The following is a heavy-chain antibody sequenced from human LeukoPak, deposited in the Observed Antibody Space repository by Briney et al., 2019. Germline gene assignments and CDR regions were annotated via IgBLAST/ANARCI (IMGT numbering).Heavy chain of an antibody. V-gene: IGHV4-39*01. J-gene: IGHJ5*02. CDR2: IYYSGSA. D-gene: IGHD3-10*01. Sequence: SETLSLTCTVSGGSISSYYWGWIRQPPGKGLEWIGNIYYSGSAYHNPSLKSRVSISVDTSKNQFSLKLSSVTAADTAVYYCARTMFRGVNFQYWFDAWGQGTLVTVSS. CDR3: ARTMFRGVNFQYWFDA. CDR1: GGSISSYY.